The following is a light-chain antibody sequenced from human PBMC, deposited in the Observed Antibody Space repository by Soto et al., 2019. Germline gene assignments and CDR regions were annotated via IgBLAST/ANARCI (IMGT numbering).Light chain of an antibody. V-gene: IGKV3-20*01. CDR3: MQALQTPRT. J-gene: IGKJ1*01. Sequence: EIVLTQSPGTLSLSPGERATLSCRASQSVGNNYLAWYQQKPGQAPRLLIYGASNRATGIPDRFSGSGSGTDFTLTISRLEPEDVGVYYCMQALQTPRTFGQGTKVDI. CDR2: GAS. CDR1: QSVGNNY.